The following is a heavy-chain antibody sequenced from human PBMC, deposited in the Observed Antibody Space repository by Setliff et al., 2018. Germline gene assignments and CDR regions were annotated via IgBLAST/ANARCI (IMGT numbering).Heavy chain of an antibody. CDR3: ARGFDVCGGGACYTDGPYYFDY. CDR1: GGSISSNSHY. J-gene: IGHJ4*02. Sequence: PSETLSLTCTVSGGSISSNSHYWGWIRQPPGKGLEWIGSIHYSGSTYYNPSLKSRVTISVDTSKNQFSLKLSSVAAADTAVYYCARGFDVCGGGACYTDGPYYFDYWGLGTLVTVSS. D-gene: IGHD2-21*02. V-gene: IGHV4-39*07. CDR2: IHYSGST.